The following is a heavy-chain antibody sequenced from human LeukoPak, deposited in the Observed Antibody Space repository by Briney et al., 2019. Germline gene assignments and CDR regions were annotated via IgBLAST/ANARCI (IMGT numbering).Heavy chain of an antibody. V-gene: IGHV3-30*03. J-gene: IGHJ4*02. Sequence: GGSLRLSCAASGFTFSSYGMHWVRQAPGKGLEWVAVISYDGSNKYYADSVKGRFTISRDNSKNTLYLQMNSLRADDTAVYYCARYPLSYSSNWHYYFDYWGQGTLLIVSS. D-gene: IGHD6-13*01. CDR3: ARYPLSYSSNWHYYFDY. CDR2: ISYDGSNK. CDR1: GFTFSSYG.